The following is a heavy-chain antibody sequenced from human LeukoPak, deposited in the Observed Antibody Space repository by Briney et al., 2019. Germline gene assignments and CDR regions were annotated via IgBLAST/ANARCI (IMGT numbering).Heavy chain of an antibody. J-gene: IGHJ4*02. D-gene: IGHD3-10*01. CDR2: ISYDGSNK. CDR1: GFTFSSYA. CDR3: ASAGLTYGSGSYFVY. V-gene: IGHV3-30*14. Sequence: GGSLRLSCAASGFTFSSYAMHWVRQAPGKGLEWVAVISYDGSNKYYADSVKGRFTISRDNSKNSLYLQMNSLRAEDTALYYYASAGLTYGSGSYFVYWGQGTLVTVSS.